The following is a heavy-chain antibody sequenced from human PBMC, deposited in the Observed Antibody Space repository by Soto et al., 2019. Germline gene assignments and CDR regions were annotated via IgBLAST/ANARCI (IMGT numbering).Heavy chain of an antibody. CDR3: AILPTVTTTSDY. V-gene: IGHV3-30*03. CDR2: VSYDGRSK. CDR1: GFSFTSFG. Sequence: QMQLVESGGGVVQPGKSLRLSCAASGFSFTSFGIHWVRQAPGKGLEWVALVSYDGRSKFFSDSVKGRFVISRDNSKKTVYLQMNSLRTEDTAVYYCAILPTVTTTSDYWGQGTLVTVSS. D-gene: IGHD4-17*01. J-gene: IGHJ4*02.